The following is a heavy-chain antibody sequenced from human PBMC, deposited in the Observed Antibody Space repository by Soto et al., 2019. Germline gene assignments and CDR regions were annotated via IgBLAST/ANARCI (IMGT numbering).Heavy chain of an antibody. J-gene: IGHJ4*02. V-gene: IGHV3-7*01. D-gene: IGHD5-18*01. CDR3: ARRGYSYGYDGHHFDS. Sequence: GGSLRLSCAASGFTFSSYWMSWVRQAPGKGLEWVANIKQDGSEKYYVDSVKGRFTISRGNAKNSLYLQMNSLRAEDTAVYYCARRGYSYGYDGHHFDSWGQGTLVTVSS. CDR1: GFTFSSYW. CDR2: IKQDGSEK.